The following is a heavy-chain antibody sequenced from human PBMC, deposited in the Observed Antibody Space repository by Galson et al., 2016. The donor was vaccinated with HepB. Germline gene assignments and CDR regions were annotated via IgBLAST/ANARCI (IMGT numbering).Heavy chain of an antibody. D-gene: IGHD3-3*01. CDR1: GGSIGSDY. CDR2: IYYIGST. CDR3: ARWGPFYDFWSDYYP. J-gene: IGHJ5*02. V-gene: IGHV4-59*01. Sequence: SETLSLTCTVSGGSIGSDYWSWFRQPPGKGLEWIGYIYYIGSTNYGSAKYDPSLKSRVTISVDMSNNQFSLKLSSVTAADTAVYYCARWGPFYDFWSDYYPWGQGTLVTVSS.